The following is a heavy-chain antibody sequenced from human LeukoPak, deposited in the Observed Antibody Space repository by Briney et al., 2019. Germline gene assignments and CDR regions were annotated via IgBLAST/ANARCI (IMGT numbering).Heavy chain of an antibody. Sequence: RGTLRLSCAASGFTSSSYEMNSVRQAPGHELECVSYISSSGSTIYYANPVKGRFTISRDNSKNTLYLQMNSLRAEDTAVYYCAREVRGVKRWFDPWGQGTLVTVSS. J-gene: IGHJ5*02. D-gene: IGHD3-10*01. CDR2: ISSSGSTI. CDR3: AREVRGVKRWFDP. CDR1: GFTSSSYE. V-gene: IGHV3-48*03.